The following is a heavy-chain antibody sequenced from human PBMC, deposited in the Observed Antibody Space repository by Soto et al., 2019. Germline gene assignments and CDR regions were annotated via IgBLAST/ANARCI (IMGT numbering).Heavy chain of an antibody. V-gene: IGHV4-59*01. J-gene: IGHJ3*02. Sequence: PSETLSLTCTVSGGSISSYYWSWIRQPPGKGLEWIGYIHYSGSTNYNPSLKSRVTISVDTSKNQFSLKLSSVTAADTAVYYCARGGVAYCGGDCYYDAFDIWGQGTMVTVS. CDR3: ARGGVAYCGGDCYYDAFDI. D-gene: IGHD2-21*02. CDR2: IHYSGST. CDR1: GGSISSYY.